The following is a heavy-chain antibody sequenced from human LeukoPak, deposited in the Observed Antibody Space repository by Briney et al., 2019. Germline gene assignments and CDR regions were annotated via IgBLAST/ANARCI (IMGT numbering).Heavy chain of an antibody. CDR1: AFTFYDYG. J-gene: IGHJ3*02. CDR2: INWNGGST. CDR3: ARDGLYDSRGYYPMDAFDI. V-gene: IGHV3-20*03. Sequence: GGSLRLSYAASAFTFYDYGLSWVRQAPGKGLEWVSGINWNGGSTGYADSVKGRFTISRDNAKNSLYLQMNSLRAEDTALYYCARDGLYDSRGYYPMDAFDIWGQGTMVTVS. D-gene: IGHD3-22*01.